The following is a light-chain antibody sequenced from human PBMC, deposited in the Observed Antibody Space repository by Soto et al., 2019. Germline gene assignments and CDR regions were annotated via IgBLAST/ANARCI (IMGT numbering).Light chain of an antibody. CDR1: QSVSSSY. Sequence: EIVLTQSPGTLSLSPGERATLSCRASQSVSSSYLAWYQQQPGQAPRLLIYGASSRATGIPDRFSGSGSGTYLTLTSSRLEPEDFALYYCHQYDSSPVTFGQGTKVEIK. CDR3: HQYDSSPVT. V-gene: IGKV3-20*01. CDR2: GAS. J-gene: IGKJ1*01.